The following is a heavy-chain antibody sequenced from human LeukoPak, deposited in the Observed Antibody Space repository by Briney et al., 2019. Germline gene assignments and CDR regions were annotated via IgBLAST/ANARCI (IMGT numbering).Heavy chain of an antibody. CDR3: ARDQDSSSWYGY. CDR1: GFTSSSYS. V-gene: IGHV3-21*01. Sequence: GGSLRLSCAASGFTSSSYSMNWVRQAPGKGLEWVSSISSSSSYIYYADSVKGRFTISRDNAKNSLYLQMNSLRAEDTAVYYCARDQDSSSWYGYWGQGTLVTVSS. D-gene: IGHD6-13*01. CDR2: ISSSSSYI. J-gene: IGHJ4*02.